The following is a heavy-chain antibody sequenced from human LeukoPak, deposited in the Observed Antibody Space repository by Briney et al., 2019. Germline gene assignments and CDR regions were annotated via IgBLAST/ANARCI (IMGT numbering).Heavy chain of an antibody. CDR3: ARDSPFCSSTSCYSEDAFDI. CDR1: VYTFTSYG. J-gene: IGHJ3*02. V-gene: IGHV1-18*01. Sequence: GASVKVSCKSSVYTFTSYGIRWVRQAPGQGLEGMGWISDYNGNRHYAQNLQGRDTMTADTSTSTAYMELRSLRSDDTAVYYCARDSPFCSSTSCYSEDAFDIWGQGTMVTVSS. D-gene: IGHD2-2*02. CDR2: ISDYNGNR.